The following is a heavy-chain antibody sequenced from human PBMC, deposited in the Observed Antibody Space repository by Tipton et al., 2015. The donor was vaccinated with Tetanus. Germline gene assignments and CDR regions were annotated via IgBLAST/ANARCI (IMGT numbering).Heavy chain of an antibody. V-gene: IGHV3-21*01. D-gene: IGHD2-21*02. CDR2: ISGSGNYI. CDR3: ARVHTPGLLGRYPFDS. J-gene: IGHJ4*02. Sequence: SLRLSCAASGFTFFDYSMNWVRQAPGKGLEWVSSISGSGNYIYYADSVKGRFTTSRANAKNSLYLQMNSLRADDTAVYFCARVHTPGLLGRYPFDSWGQGTLVTVSS. CDR1: GFTFFDYS.